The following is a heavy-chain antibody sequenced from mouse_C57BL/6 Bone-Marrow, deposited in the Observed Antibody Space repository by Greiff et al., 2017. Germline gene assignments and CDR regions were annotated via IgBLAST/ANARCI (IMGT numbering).Heavy chain of an antibody. V-gene: IGHV1-52*01. CDR3: AKGIYYGSSSWFAY. J-gene: IGHJ3*01. CDR1: GYTFTSYW. Sequence: VQLQQPGAELVRPGSSVKLSCKASGYTFTSYWMHWVKQRPIQGLEWIGNIDPSDSETHYNQKFKDKATLTVDKSSSTAYMQLSSLTSEDSAVYYCAKGIYYGSSSWFAYWGQGTLVTVSA. D-gene: IGHD1-1*01. CDR2: IDPSDSET.